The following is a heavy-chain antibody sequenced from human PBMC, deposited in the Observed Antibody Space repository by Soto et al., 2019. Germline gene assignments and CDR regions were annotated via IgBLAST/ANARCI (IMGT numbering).Heavy chain of an antibody. J-gene: IGHJ3*02. D-gene: IGHD3-22*01. CDR2: VYNNGGT. Sequence: PSETLSLTCTVSGGSISSDYWGWIRLPPGKGLEWVGYVYNNGGTKYNPSLKSRVTISVDTSNNQFSLKLTSVTAADTAVYYCARGYYYDTSGYYSAFDIWGQGTMVTVSS. V-gene: IGHV4-59*01. CDR1: GGSISSDY. CDR3: ARGYYYDTSGYYSAFDI.